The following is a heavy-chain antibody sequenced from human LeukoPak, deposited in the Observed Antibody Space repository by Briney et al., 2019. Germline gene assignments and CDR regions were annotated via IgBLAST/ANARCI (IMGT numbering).Heavy chain of an antibody. J-gene: IGHJ3*02. V-gene: IGHV4-38-2*01. CDR1: GYSISSGYY. D-gene: IGHD3-10*01. CDR3: ARVRYYYGSGTVRFDAFDI. Sequence: SETLSLTCAVSGYSISSGYYWGWIRQPPGKGLEWIGSIYHSGSTYYNPSLKSRVTISVDTSKNQFSLKLSSVTAADTAVHYCARVRYYYGSGTVRFDAFDIWGQGTMVTVSS. CDR2: IYHSGST.